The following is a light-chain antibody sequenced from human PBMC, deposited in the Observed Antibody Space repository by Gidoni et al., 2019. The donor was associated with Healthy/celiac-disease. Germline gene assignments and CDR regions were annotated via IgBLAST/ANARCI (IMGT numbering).Light chain of an antibody. Sequence: EIVLTQSPGTLSLSPGERATRSCRASQSVTSTYLAWYQQKPGQAPMLLIYHASSRATGIPDRFSGSGSGTDFTLTISRLEPEDSAVYYCQHYGSSPTFXQXTKVEIK. CDR1: QSVTSTY. V-gene: IGKV3-20*01. CDR2: HAS. CDR3: QHYGSSPT. J-gene: IGKJ1*01.